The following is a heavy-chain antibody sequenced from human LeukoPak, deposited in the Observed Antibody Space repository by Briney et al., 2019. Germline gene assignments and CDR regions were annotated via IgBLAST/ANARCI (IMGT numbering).Heavy chain of an antibody. D-gene: IGHD3-10*01. J-gene: IGHJ4*02. CDR2: IYYSGST. Sequence: SETLSLTCTVSGGSISSYYWSWIRQPPGKGLEWIGYIYYSGSTNYNPSLKSRVTISVDMSKNQFSLKLSSVTAADTAVYYCAGMVRGGLTFDYWGQGTLVTVSS. CDR1: GGSISSYY. V-gene: IGHV4-59*01. CDR3: AGMVRGGLTFDY.